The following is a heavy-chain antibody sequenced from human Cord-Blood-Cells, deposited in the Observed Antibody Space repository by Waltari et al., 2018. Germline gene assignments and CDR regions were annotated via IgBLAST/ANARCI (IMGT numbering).Heavy chain of an antibody. J-gene: IGHJ2*01. D-gene: IGHD2-21*01. V-gene: IGHV3-72*01. Sequence: EVQLVESGGGLVQPGGSLRLSCAASGFTFSDHYMDWVRQATGKGLEWVGRTRNKANSYTTEYAASVKGRFTISRDDSKNSLYLQMNSLKTEDTAVYYCARRGPYCGGDCYWYFDLWGRGTLVTVSS. CDR1: GFTFSDHY. CDR3: ARRGPYCGGDCYWYFDL. CDR2: TRNKANSYTT.